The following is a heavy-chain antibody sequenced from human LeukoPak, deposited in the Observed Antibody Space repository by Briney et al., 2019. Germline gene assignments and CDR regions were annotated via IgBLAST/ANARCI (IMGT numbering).Heavy chain of an antibody. Sequence: GESLRLSCAASGFTLSAYSINWVRQAPGKGLEWIAYMSSSMNTIYYADAVKGRFTVSRDNANNSVHLQMSSLRAEDTAVYYCATPGVRDYYYYLDVWGTGTTVTVSS. CDR3: ATPGVRDYYYYLDV. D-gene: IGHD2-21*01. J-gene: IGHJ6*03. V-gene: IGHV3-48*04. CDR2: MSSSMNTI. CDR1: GFTLSAYS.